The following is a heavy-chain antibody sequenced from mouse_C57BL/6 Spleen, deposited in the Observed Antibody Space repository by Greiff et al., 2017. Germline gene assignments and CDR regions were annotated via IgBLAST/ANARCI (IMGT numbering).Heavy chain of an antibody. D-gene: IGHD4-1*02. CDR3: ARHPTGYFDY. V-gene: IGHV5-6*01. CDR2: ISSGGSYT. J-gene: IGHJ2*01. CDR1: GFTFSSYG. Sequence: EVMLVESGGDLVKPGGSLKLSCAASGFTFSSYGMSWVRQTPDKRLEWVATISSGGSYTYYPDSVKGRFTISRDNAKNTLYLQMSSLKSEDTAMYYVARHPTGYFDYWGQGTPLTVSS.